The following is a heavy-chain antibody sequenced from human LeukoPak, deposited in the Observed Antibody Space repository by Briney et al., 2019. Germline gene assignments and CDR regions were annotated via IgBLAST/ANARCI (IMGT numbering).Heavy chain of an antibody. CDR3: TRRRSGYYCDY. CDR2: IRSKAYGGTT. D-gene: IGHD3-22*01. V-gene: IGHV3-49*04. CDR1: GFTFGDYA. J-gene: IGHJ4*02. Sequence: GGSLRLSCTASGFTFGDYAMSWVRQAPGKGLEWVGFIRSKAYGGTTEYAASVKGRFTISRDDSKSIAYLQMNNLKTEDTAVYYCTRRRSGYYCDYWGQGTLVTVSS.